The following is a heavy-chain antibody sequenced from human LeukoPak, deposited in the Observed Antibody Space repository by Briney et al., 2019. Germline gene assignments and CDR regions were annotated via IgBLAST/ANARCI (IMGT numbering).Heavy chain of an antibody. V-gene: IGHV4-61*09. D-gene: IGHD1-26*01. Sequence: PSETLSLTCTVSGGSISSGSYYWSWIRQPAGKGLEWIGHIYTSGSTNYNPSLKSRVTISVDTSKNQFSLKLSSVTAADTAVYYCARVLEKYGELLSRTAYNWFDPWGQGTLVTVSS. CDR3: ARVLEKYGELLSRTAYNWFDP. J-gene: IGHJ5*02. CDR2: IYTSGST. CDR1: GGSISSGSYY.